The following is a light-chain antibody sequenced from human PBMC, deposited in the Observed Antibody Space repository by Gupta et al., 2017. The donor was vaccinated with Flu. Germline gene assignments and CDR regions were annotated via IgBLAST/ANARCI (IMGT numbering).Light chain of an antibody. Sequence: GERATRSCRASQAVSTYLAWYQHKPGQAPRLLIYDASNRATGIPARFSGSGSGTDFTLTISSLEPEDFAIYYCQQRTNWPPTFGGGTKVEIK. CDR2: DAS. J-gene: IGKJ4*01. CDR3: QQRTNWPPT. V-gene: IGKV3-11*01. CDR1: QAVSTY.